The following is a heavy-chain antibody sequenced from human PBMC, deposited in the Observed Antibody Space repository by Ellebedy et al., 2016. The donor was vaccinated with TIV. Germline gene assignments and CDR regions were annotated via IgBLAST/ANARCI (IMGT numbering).Heavy chain of an antibody. D-gene: IGHD5-12*01. J-gene: IGHJ4*02. CDR3: ARGQGRRKATDF. CDR2: VNHSGST. CDR1: GGSFSGYY. Sequence: GSLRLXXAVYGGSFSGYYWSWIRQSPGKGLEWIGEVNHSGSTNYNPSLKSRVTISVDTSKNQFSLKLSSVTAADTAVYYCARGQGRRKATDFWGQGTLVTVSS. V-gene: IGHV4-34*01.